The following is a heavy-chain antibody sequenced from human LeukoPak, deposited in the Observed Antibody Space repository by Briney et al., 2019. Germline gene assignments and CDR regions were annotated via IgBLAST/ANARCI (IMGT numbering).Heavy chain of an antibody. CDR3: AAAYCSSTSCYKGTFDY. CDR2: ISYDGSNK. J-gene: IGHJ4*02. V-gene: IGHV3-30-3*01. Sequence: PGGSLRLSCAASGFTFSSYAMHWVRQAPGKGLEWVAVISYDGSNKYYADSVKGRFTISRDNSKNTLYLQMNSLRAEDTAVYYCAAAYCSSTSCYKGTFDYWGQRTLVTVSS. CDR1: GFTFSSYA. D-gene: IGHD2-2*02.